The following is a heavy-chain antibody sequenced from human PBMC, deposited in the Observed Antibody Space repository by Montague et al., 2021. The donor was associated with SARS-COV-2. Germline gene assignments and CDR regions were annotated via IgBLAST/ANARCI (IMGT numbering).Heavy chain of an antibody. V-gene: IGHV4-59*01. D-gene: IGHD3-3*01. Sequence: SETLSLTCTVSGGSISSYYWSWIRQPPGKGLEWIGYIYYSGSTNYNPSLKSRVTISVDTSKNQFSLKLSSVTAADTAVYYCARDRRFLEWPGIYYYYGMDVWGQGTTVTVSS. CDR2: IYYSGST. CDR3: ARDRRFLEWPGIYYYYGMDV. CDR1: GGSISSYY. J-gene: IGHJ6*02.